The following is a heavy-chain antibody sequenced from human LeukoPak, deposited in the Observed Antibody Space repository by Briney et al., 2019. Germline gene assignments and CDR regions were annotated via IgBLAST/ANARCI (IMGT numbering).Heavy chain of an antibody. CDR3: ARGVGNYYYVMDV. CDR1: GFTFSSYG. J-gene: IGHJ6*02. V-gene: IGHV3-33*01. CDR2: IWYDGSNK. D-gene: IGHD3-10*01. Sequence: GGSLRLSCAASGFTFSSYGMHWVRQAPGKVLEWVAVIWYDGSNKYYADSVKGRFTISRDNSKNTLYLQMNSMRAEDTAVYCCARGVGNYYYVMDVWGQGTTVTVSS.